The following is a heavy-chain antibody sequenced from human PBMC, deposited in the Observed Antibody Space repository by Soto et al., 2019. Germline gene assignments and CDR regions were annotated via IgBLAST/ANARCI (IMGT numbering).Heavy chain of an antibody. CDR3: GKVLVGAPVQTEPDS. CDR1: GGSIYTNDYY. Sequence: SETLSLTCTVSGGSIYTNDYYWGWIRQPPGRGLEWIGNTDYNGVTYYNRSLKSRVSISRDTSKNQFSLRLPSVTAADTPLYHCGKVLVGAPVQTEPDSWGPGTLVTVSS. J-gene: IGHJ4*02. V-gene: IGHV4-39*01. CDR2: TDYNGVT. D-gene: IGHD2-15*01.